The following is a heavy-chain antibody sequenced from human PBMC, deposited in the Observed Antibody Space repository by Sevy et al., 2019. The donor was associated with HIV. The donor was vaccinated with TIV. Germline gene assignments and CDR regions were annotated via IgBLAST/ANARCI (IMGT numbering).Heavy chain of an antibody. CDR1: GFTFSTYP. D-gene: IGHD3-16*01. V-gene: IGHV3-48*01. Sequence: GGSLRLSCAASGFTFSTYPMNWVRQAPGKELEWISYISTSSDVIQYADSVKGRFTISRDNAKNSLYLQMNSLRAEDTAVYYCARDQRGDKTQDWGHGTLVTVSS. J-gene: IGHJ4*01. CDR3: ARDQRGDKTQD. CDR2: ISTSSDVI.